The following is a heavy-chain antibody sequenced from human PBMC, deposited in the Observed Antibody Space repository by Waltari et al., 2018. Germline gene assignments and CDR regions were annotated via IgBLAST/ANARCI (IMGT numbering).Heavy chain of an antibody. V-gene: IGHV3-72*01. CDR2: TRNKANSYTT. Sequence: EVQLVESGGGLVQPGGSLRLSCAASGFTFSDHYMDWVRQAPGTGLEWVGRTRNKANSYTTEYAASVKGRFTISRDDSKNSLYLQMNSLKTEDTAVYYCARDQGADYGDYVLDYWGQGTLVTVSS. CDR1: GFTFSDHY. CDR3: ARDQGADYGDYVLDY. D-gene: IGHD4-17*01. J-gene: IGHJ4*02.